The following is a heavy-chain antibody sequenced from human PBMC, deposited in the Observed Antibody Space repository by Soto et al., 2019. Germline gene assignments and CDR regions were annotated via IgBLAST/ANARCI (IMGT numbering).Heavy chain of an antibody. CDR3: ARDRGRWLVSYYFDY. CDR1: GFTFSSYG. CDR2: IWYDGSNK. V-gene: IGHV3-33*01. J-gene: IGHJ4*02. D-gene: IGHD5-12*01. Sequence: QVQLVESGGGVVQPGRSLRLSCAASGFTFSSYGMHWVRRAPGKGLEWVAVIWYDGSNKYYADSVKGRFTISRDNSKNTLYLQMNSLRAEDTAVYYCARDRGRWLVSYYFDYWGQGTLVTVSS.